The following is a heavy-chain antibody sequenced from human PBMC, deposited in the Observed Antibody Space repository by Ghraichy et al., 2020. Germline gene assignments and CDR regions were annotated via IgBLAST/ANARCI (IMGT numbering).Heavy chain of an antibody. V-gene: IGHV4-39*01. J-gene: IGHJ4*02. D-gene: IGHD6-19*01. Sequence: ETLSLTCTVSGGSISSSSYYWGWIRQPPGKGLEWIGSIYYSGSTYYNPSLKSRVTISVDTSKNQFSLKLSSVTAADTAVYYCARRIAVAGTHYFDYWGQGTLVTVSS. CDR3: ARRIAVAGTHYFDY. CDR2: IYYSGST. CDR1: GGSISSSSYY.